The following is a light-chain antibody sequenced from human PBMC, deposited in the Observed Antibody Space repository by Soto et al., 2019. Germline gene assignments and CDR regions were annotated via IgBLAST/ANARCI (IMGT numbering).Light chain of an antibody. CDR3: QQYDYWWT. CDR1: QSVSSSY. CDR2: GAS. V-gene: IGKV3-20*01. Sequence: EIVLTQSPGTLSLSPGERATLSCRASQSVSSSYLAWYQQKPGQPPRLLIYGASSRATGIPDRFSGSGSGTDFTLTISSLQSEDFGIYYCQQYDYWWTFGQGTKVDI. J-gene: IGKJ1*01.